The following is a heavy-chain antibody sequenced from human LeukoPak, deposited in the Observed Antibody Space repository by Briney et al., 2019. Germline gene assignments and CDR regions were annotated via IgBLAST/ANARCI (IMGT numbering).Heavy chain of an antibody. J-gene: IGHJ4*02. CDR3: ARLRVRCSGGSCQDY. Sequence: GRSLRLSCAASGFTCSSYSMNWVRQAPGKGLEWVSSISSSSSYIYYADSVKGRLTISRDNAKNSLYLQMNSLRAEDTAVYYCARLRVRCSGGSCQDYGDQETLLTVPS. D-gene: IGHD2-15*01. CDR1: GFTCSSYS. CDR2: ISSSSSYI. V-gene: IGHV3-21*01.